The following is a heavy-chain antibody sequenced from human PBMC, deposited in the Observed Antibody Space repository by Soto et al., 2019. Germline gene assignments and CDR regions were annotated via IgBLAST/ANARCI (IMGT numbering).Heavy chain of an antibody. V-gene: IGHV4-30-2*06. CDR3: ARGSDYDSFDY. Sequence: NPSLTCTVSGASISYGGFSWSWIRQSPGKGLEWIGYISHLENTYLHPSFKSRLTMSIDRTRNQFSLKLSSVTAADMGVYYCARGSDYDSFDYCGQVVLV. D-gene: IGHD5-12*01. CDR2: ISHLENT. J-gene: IGHJ4*02. CDR1: GASISYGGFS.